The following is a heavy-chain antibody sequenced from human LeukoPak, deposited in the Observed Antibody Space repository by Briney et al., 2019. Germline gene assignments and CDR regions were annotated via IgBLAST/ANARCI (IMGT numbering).Heavy chain of an antibody. D-gene: IGHD3-16*01. J-gene: IGHJ3*02. Sequence: GGSLKISCKGSGYSFTSYWIGWVRQMPGKGLEWMGIIYPGDSDTRYSPSFQGQVTISADKSISTAYLQWSSLKASDTAMYYCARAPHYDYVWGSPGAFDTWGQGTMVTVSS. CDR1: GYSFTSYW. CDR3: ARAPHYDYVWGSPGAFDT. V-gene: IGHV5-51*01. CDR2: IYPGDSDT.